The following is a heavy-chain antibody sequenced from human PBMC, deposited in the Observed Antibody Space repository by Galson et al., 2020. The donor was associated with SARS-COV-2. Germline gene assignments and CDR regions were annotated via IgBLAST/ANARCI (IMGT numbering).Heavy chain of an antibody. CDR1: GVSITSGYY. Sequence: SETLSLTCTVSGVSITSGYYWTWIRQHPGKGPEWIGYVSFAGNTNYNPSLKSRVALSLDASKNQFSMRLTSASAADTAVYYCARDIRDLYGAGSHRNFYGMDVWGQGIAVTVSS. CDR3: ARDIRDLYGAGSHRNFYGMDV. J-gene: IGHJ6*02. D-gene: IGHD3-10*01. CDR2: VSFAGNT. V-gene: IGHV4-31*02.